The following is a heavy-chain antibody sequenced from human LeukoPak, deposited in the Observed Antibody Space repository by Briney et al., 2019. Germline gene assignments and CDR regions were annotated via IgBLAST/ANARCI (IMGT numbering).Heavy chain of an antibody. V-gene: IGHV3-30*04. Sequence: PGGSLRLSCAASGFTFSSLAMHWVRQAPGKGLEWVAVVSSDGRSKFYANSVKGRFTISRDNSKNTEYLQMDSLRTEDTAVYSCARDGGDSGTIDYWGQGTLVTVSS. CDR2: VSSDGRSK. J-gene: IGHJ4*02. CDR1: GFTFSSLA. CDR3: ARDGGDSGTIDY. D-gene: IGHD2-21*02.